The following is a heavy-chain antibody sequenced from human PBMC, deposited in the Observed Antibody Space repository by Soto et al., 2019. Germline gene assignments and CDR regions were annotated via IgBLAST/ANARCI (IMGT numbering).Heavy chain of an antibody. J-gene: IGHJ6*02. V-gene: IGHV1-2*02. CDR3: ARGPLGASLIHYYYYGMDV. Sequence: ASVKVSCKASGYTFTGYYMHWVRQAPGQGLEWMGWINPNSGGTNYAQKFQGRVTMTRDTAISTAYMELSRLRSDDTAVYYCARGPLGASLIHYYYYGMDVWGQGTTGTVSS. CDR2: INPNSGGT. CDR1: GYTFTGYY. D-gene: IGHD1-26*01.